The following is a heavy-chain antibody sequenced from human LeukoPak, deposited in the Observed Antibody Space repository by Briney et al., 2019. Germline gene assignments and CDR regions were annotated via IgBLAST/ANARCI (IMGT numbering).Heavy chain of an antibody. CDR3: ARGGAARLHFQN. Sequence: SETLSLTCTVSGGSISTYYWNWIRQPPGKGLEWIGYIYHSGSTNYNPSLQSRVTISVDTSKNQFSLNLNSVIAADTAVYYCARGGAARLHFQNWGQGTLVTVSS. J-gene: IGHJ1*01. CDR2: IYHSGST. D-gene: IGHD6-6*01. V-gene: IGHV4-59*01. CDR1: GGSISTYY.